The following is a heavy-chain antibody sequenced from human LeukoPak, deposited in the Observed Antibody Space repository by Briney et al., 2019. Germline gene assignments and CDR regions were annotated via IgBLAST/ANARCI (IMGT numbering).Heavy chain of an antibody. V-gene: IGHV3-23*01. CDR1: GVAFSTYA. J-gene: IGHJ4*02. CDR3: AKSSSSGYVDGPDI. CDR2: FSDSGDVT. Sequence: PGGSLRLSCAASGVAFSTYAIHWVRQAPGKGLEWVSIFSDSGDVTYYVDSVKGRFAVSRDISKNTVNLQMNSLRAEDTAVYYCAKSSSSGYVDGPDIWGQGTLVTVSS. D-gene: IGHD3-22*01.